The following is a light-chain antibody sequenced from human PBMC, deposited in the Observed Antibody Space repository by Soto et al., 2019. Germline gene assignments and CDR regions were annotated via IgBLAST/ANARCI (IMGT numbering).Light chain of an antibody. J-gene: IGKJ2*01. CDR1: QSVSSDF. V-gene: IGKV3-20*01. CDR3: QQYGDSPLYS. Sequence: EIVLTQSPGTLSLSPGERATLSCRASQSVSSDFLAWYQQKSGQAPRLLIYNASRRAAGIPDRFSGSVSGTHFTLTISRLEPEDFEVYFCQQYGDSPLYSFGQGTKLEIK. CDR2: NAS.